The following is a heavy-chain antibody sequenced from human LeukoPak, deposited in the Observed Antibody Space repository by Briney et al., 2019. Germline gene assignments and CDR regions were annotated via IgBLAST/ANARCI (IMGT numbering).Heavy chain of an antibody. Sequence: PGGSLRLSCAASGFTFSIYAMSWVRQAPGKGLEWVSAISGSGGSTYYADSVKGRFTISRDNSKNTLYLQMNSLRAEDTAVYYCAKGISSGWYSALDYWGQGTLVTVSS. CDR3: AKGISSGWYSALDY. CDR2: ISGSGGST. CDR1: GFTFSIYA. V-gene: IGHV3-23*01. J-gene: IGHJ4*02. D-gene: IGHD6-19*01.